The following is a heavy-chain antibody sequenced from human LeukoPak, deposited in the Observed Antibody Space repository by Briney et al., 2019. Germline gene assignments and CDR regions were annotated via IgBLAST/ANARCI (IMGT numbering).Heavy chain of an antibody. V-gene: IGHV1-2*04. CDR3: ASVIAAVGTRNWYFDL. CDR1: GYTFTGYY. J-gene: IGHJ2*01. D-gene: IGHD6-13*01. Sequence: ASVKVSCKASGYTFTGYYLHWVRQAPGQGLEWMGWINPNSGDTKYAQKFLGWVTMTRDTSISTAYMELSRLTSDDTAVYHCASVIAAVGTRNWYFDLWGRGTLVTVSS. CDR2: INPNSGDT.